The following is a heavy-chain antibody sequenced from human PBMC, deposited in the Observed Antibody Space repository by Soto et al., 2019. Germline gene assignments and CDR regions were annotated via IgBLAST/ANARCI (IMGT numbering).Heavy chain of an antibody. CDR3: AAVSYCSSTSCYLAFDI. Sequence: SVKVSYKASGFTFTSSAMQWVRQARGQRLEWIGWIVVGSGNTNYAQKFQERVTITRDMSTSTAYMELSSLRSEDTAVYYCAAVSYCSSTSCYLAFDIWGQGTMVTVSS. CDR1: GFTFTSSA. J-gene: IGHJ3*02. CDR2: IVVGSGNT. D-gene: IGHD2-2*01. V-gene: IGHV1-58*02.